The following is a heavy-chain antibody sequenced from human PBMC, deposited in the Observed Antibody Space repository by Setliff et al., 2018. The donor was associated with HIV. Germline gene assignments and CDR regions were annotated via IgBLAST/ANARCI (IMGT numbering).Heavy chain of an antibody. D-gene: IGHD2-8*01. J-gene: IGHJ3*02. V-gene: IGHV1-2*06. CDR1: GYPFTAYY. CDR3: ASKLYCTNGVCLDAYDI. Sequence: ASVKVSCKASGYPFTAYYMHWVRQAPGQGLEWMGRINPNSGGTNYAQKFQGRVTMTRDTSISTVYMELSRLRSDDTAVYYCASKLYCTNGVCLDAYDIWGQGTMVTVSS. CDR2: INPNSGGT.